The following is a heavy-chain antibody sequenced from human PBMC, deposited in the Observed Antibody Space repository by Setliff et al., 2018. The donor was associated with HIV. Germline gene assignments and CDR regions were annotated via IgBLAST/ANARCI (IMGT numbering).Heavy chain of an antibody. J-gene: IGHJ4*01. CDR3: ARYYDILTGYYTLGFDY. Sequence: SETLSLTCAVYGGSFSGYYWSWIRQPPGKGLEWIGEINHSGSTNYNPSLKSRVTISVDTSKNQFSLKLSSVTAADTAVYYCARYYDILTGYYTLGFDYWGQGMLVTVSS. CDR1: GGSFSGYY. V-gene: IGHV4-34*01. CDR2: INHSGST. D-gene: IGHD3-9*01.